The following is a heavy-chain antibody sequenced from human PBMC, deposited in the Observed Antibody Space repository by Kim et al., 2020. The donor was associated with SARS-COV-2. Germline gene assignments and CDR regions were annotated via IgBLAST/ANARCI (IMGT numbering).Heavy chain of an antibody. J-gene: IGHJ6*02. Sequence: GGSLRLSCAASGFTVSSNYMSWVRQAPGKGLEWVSVIYSGGSTYYADSVKGRFTISRYNSKNTLYLQMNSLRAEDTAVYYCARDGGDPVYYYYYGMDVWGQGTTVTVSS. CDR3: ARDGGDPVYYYYYGMDV. V-gene: IGHV3-66*01. CDR2: IYSGGST. CDR1: GFTVSSNY. D-gene: IGHD3-16*01.